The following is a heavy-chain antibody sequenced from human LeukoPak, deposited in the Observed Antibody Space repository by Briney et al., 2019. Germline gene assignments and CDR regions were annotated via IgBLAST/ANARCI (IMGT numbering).Heavy chain of an antibody. J-gene: IGHJ3*01. Sequence: GGSLRLSCAASGFTFSSYRMSWVRQAPGKGLEWVANIKQDGSEKNYVDSVKGRFTISRDNAESSVYLQMNSLRVDDTGLYYCTRDIDDVLTGDDAFDVWGQGTVVTVSS. CDR2: IKQDGSEK. CDR3: TRDIDDVLTGDDAFDV. V-gene: IGHV3-7*01. CDR1: GFTFSSYR. D-gene: IGHD3-9*01.